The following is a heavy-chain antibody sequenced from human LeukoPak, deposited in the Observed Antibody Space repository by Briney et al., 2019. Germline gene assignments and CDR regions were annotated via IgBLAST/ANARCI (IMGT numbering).Heavy chain of an antibody. CDR1: GYTLTELS. D-gene: IGHD6-19*01. CDR2: FYPEDGET. V-gene: IGHV1-24*01. J-gene: IGHJ4*02. CDR3: ATAPLFGISSGWRTFDY. Sequence: ASVKVSCKVSGYTLTELSMHWVRQAPGKGLEWMGGFYPEDGETIYAQKFQGRVTMTEDTSTDTAYMELSSLRSEDTAVYYCATAPLFGISSGWRTFDYWGQGTLVTVSS.